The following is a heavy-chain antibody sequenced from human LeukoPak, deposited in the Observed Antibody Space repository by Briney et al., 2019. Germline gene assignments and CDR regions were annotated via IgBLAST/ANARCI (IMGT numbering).Heavy chain of an antibody. CDR2: MHYSGST. V-gene: IGHV4-59*01. CDR1: RGSMSSNY. Sequence: NSSETLSLTCTVSRGSMSSNYWGWIRQPPGKGLEWIGYMHYSGSTNYSPSLKSRVTISVDMSKNQFSLKLSAVTAADTAVYYCARDNGMATIEGAFDIWGQGTMVTVSS. J-gene: IGHJ3*02. D-gene: IGHD5-24*01. CDR3: ARDNGMATIEGAFDI.